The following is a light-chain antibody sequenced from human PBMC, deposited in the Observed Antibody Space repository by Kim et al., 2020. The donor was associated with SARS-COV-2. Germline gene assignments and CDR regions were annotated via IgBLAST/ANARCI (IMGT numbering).Light chain of an antibody. J-gene: IGKJ4*01. V-gene: IGKV1-39*01. CDR2: AAS. CDR1: QSISSY. Sequence: DIQMTQSPSSLSASVGDRVTITCRASQSISSYLNWYQQKPGTAPKLLIYAASSLQSGVPSRFSGSGSGTDFTLTISSLQPEDFATYYCQQNYSTPFTFGGGTKVDIK. CDR3: QQNYSTPFT.